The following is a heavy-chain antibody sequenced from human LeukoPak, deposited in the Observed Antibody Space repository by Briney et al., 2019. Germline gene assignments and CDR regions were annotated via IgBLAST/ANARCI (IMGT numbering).Heavy chain of an antibody. CDR3: ARREYCSGGTCYLAFDI. V-gene: IGHV4-59*08. CDR1: GGSIRSYY. J-gene: IGHJ3*02. Sequence: SETLSLTCTVSGGSIRSYYWSWIRQPPGKGLEWIGYIYYSGSTNYNPSLKSRVTISVDTSKNQFSLKLSSVTAADTAVYYCARREYCSGGTCYLAFDIWGQGTMVTVSS. D-gene: IGHD2-15*01. CDR2: IYYSGST.